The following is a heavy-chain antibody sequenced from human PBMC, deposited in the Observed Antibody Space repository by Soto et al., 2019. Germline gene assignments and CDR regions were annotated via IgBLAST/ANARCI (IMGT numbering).Heavy chain of an antibody. CDR2: IYYSAST. CDR1: GGSISSYY. J-gene: IGHJ4*02. V-gene: IGHV4-59*01. CDR3: ATDRSDTGWDLYYFDY. Sequence: PSQTLSLTCTVSGGSISSYYWSWILQPPGKGLEWIGYIYYSASTNYNPSLKSRVTISVDTSKNQFSLKLSSVTAAGTAVYYCATDRSDTGWDLYYFDYWGQGTLVTVSS. D-gene: IGHD1-26*01.